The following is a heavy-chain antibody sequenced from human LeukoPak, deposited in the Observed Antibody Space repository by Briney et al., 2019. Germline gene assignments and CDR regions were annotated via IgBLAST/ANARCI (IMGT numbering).Heavy chain of an antibody. CDR2: IYYSGST. D-gene: IGHD6-19*01. V-gene: IGHV4-31*03. Sequence: LSLTCTVSGGSISSGGYYWSWIRQHPGKGLEWIGYIYYSGSTYYNPSLKSRVTISVDTSKNQFSLKLSSVTAADTAVYYCARVWLENLLNWFDPWGQGTLVTVSS. CDR3: ARVWLENLLNWFDP. CDR1: GGSISSGGYY. J-gene: IGHJ5*02.